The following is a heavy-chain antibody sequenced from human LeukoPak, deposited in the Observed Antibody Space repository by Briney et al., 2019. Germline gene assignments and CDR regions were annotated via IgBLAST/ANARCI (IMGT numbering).Heavy chain of an antibody. D-gene: IGHD3-10*01. Sequence: PGGSLRLSCAASGFTFSSYWMSWVRQAPGKGLEWVSVIYSGGSTYYADSVKGRFTISRDNSKNTLYLQMNSLRAEDTAVYYCARVARRRLLWFGELLPYYYYMDVWGKGTTVTISS. J-gene: IGHJ6*03. V-gene: IGHV3-66*01. CDR1: GFTFSSYW. CDR2: IYSGGST. CDR3: ARVARRRLLWFGELLPYYYYMDV.